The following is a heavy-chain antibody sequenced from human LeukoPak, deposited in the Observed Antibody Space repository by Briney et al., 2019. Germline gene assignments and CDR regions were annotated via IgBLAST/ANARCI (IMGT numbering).Heavy chain of an antibody. CDR1: GYTLNELS. CDR3: ATSRITMVRDWFDP. J-gene: IGHJ5*02. V-gene: IGHV1-24*01. Sequence: GASVKVSCKVSGYTLNELSMHWVRQAPGKGLEWMGGFDPEDGETIYAQKFQGRVTMTEDTSTDTAYMELSSLRSEDTAVYYCATSRITMVRDWFDPWGQGTLVTVSS. CDR2: FDPEDGET. D-gene: IGHD3-10*01.